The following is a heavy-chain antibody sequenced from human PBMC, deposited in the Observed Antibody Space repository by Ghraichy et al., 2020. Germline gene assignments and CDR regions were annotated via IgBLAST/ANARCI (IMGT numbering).Heavy chain of an antibody. CDR2: ISGSGGST. V-gene: IGHV3-23*01. CDR3: AKDFSSYCSGGSCYP. J-gene: IGHJ5*02. CDR1: GFTFSSYA. Sequence: GESLNISCAASGFTFSSYAMSWVRQAPGKGLEWVSAISGSGGSTYYADSVKGRFTISRDNSKNTLYLQMNSLRAEDTAVYYCAKDFSSYCSGGSCYPWGQGTLVTVSS. D-gene: IGHD2-15*01.